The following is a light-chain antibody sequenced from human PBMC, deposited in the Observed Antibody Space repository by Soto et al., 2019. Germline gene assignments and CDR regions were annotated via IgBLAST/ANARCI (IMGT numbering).Light chain of an antibody. V-gene: IGLV2-8*01. CDR1: SSDVGGYNS. Sequence: QSALTQPPSASGSPGQSVTISCTGTSSDVGGYNSVSWYQQHPGKAPKLIIYEVKNRPSGIPDRFSGSKSGNTASLTVSGLQAGDEAAYYCSLYAGSNNYVVFGGGTKVTVL. CDR2: EVK. CDR3: SLYAGSNNYVV. J-gene: IGLJ2*01.